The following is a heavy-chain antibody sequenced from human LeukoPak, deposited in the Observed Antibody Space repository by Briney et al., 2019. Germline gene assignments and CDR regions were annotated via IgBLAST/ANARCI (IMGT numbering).Heavy chain of an antibody. Sequence: GASVKVSCKASGYTFTSYDINWVRQATGQGLEWMGWMNPNSGNTGYAQKFQGRVTMTRNTSISTAYMELSSLRSEDTAVYYCARAYSGSGPYYYYMDVWGKGTTVTVSS. V-gene: IGHV1-8*01. CDR2: MNPNSGNT. D-gene: IGHD6-13*01. CDR3: ARAYSGSGPYYYYMDV. J-gene: IGHJ6*03. CDR1: GYTFTSYD.